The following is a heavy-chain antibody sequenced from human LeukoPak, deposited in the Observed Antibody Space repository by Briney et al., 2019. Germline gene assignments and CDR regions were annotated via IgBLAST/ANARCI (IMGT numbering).Heavy chain of an antibody. Sequence: EASVKVSCKASGGTFSSYAISWVRQAPGQGLEWMGGIIPIFSTANYAQKFQGRVTITADESTSTAYMELSSLRSEDTAVYYCARGFLGTYYYDSSGYYYFLDYWGQGTLVTVSS. V-gene: IGHV1-69*13. CDR1: GGTFSSYA. J-gene: IGHJ4*02. D-gene: IGHD3-22*01. CDR3: ARGFLGTYYYDSSGYYYFLDY. CDR2: IIPIFSTA.